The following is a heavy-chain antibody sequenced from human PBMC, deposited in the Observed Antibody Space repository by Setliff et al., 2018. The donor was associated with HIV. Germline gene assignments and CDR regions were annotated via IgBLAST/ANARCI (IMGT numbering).Heavy chain of an antibody. V-gene: IGHV4-34*01. J-gene: IGHJ5*02. D-gene: IGHD4-17*01. Sequence: PSETLSLTCAVYGGSFNGYYWGWIRQTPGKGLEWIGSIYWSGLTFYNPSLKSRVTISVDTSKNHFSLKLNSVTAADTAVYYCARAPGPYGDYNWFDPWGQGALVTVSS. CDR3: ARAPGPYGDYNWFDP. CDR2: IYWSGLT. CDR1: GGSFNGYY.